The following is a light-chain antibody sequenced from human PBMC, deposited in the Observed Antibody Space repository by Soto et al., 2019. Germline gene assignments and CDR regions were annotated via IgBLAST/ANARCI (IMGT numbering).Light chain of an antibody. V-gene: IGLV1-40*01. CDR3: QSYDSSLSGSV. Sequence: QSVLTQPPSVSGAPGQRVTISCTGSSSNIGAGYDVHWYQQLPGTAPKLLIYGNSNRPSGVPDRFSGSKSGTSASLAITWLQAEDEAEYYCQSYDSSLSGSVFGGGTKLTV. J-gene: IGLJ2*01. CDR1: SSNIGAGYD. CDR2: GNS.